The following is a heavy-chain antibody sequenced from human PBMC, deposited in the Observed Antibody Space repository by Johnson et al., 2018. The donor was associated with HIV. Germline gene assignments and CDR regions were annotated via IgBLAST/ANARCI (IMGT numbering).Heavy chain of an antibody. V-gene: IGHV3-30*02. CDR3: ARGSQWLRWWVGAFDI. CDR1: GFAFSNFG. D-gene: IGHD5-12*01. J-gene: IGHJ3*02. CDR2: IRYDGSNK. Sequence: QVQLVESGGGVVQPGRSLRLSCAASGFAFSNFGMHWVRQAPGKGLEWVAFIRYDGSNKYYADSVKGRFTISRDNSKNTLYLQMNSLRAEDTAVYYCARGSQWLRWWVGAFDIWGQGTMVTVSS.